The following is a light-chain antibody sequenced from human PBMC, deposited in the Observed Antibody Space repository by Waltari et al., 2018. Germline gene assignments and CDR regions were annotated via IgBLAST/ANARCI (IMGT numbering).Light chain of an antibody. CDR2: EGS. V-gene: IGLV2-23*01. CDR1: SSDVGSYNL. J-gene: IGLJ2*01. Sequence: QSALTQPASVSGSPGPSTTLSCTGTSSDVGSYNLVPWYQQHPGKAPKLMIYEGSKRPSGFSNRFSGSKSVNTASLTISGLQAEDEADYYCCSYAGSSTNVVFGGGTKLTVL. CDR3: CSYAGSSTNVV.